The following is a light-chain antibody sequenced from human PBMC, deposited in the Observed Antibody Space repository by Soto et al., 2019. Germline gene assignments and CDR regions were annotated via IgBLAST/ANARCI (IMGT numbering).Light chain of an antibody. CDR1: SSDIGGYNS. CDR2: EVN. CDR3: CSSGGSPTYV. J-gene: IGLJ1*01. V-gene: IGLV2-23*02. Sequence: QSAPTQPASVSGSPGQSITISCTGTSSDIGGYNSVSWYQQHPGKAPKLMIFEVNKRPSGVSNRFSGSKSGNTASLTISGLKVEDEADYYCCSSGGSPTYVFGTGTKLTVL.